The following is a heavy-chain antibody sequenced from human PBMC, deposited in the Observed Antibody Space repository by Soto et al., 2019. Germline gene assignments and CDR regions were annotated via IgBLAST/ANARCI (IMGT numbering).Heavy chain of an antibody. J-gene: IGHJ5*02. CDR2: IDGSGGIT. CDR3: VKKSGWFNT. V-gene: IGHV3-23*01. Sequence: QFLQSGGGLVQPGGSLTLSCAASGFTFGTTDMSWVRQAPGERREWVSTIDGSGGITYYADSVKGRFTISRDNSRNTVYLQMNSLRGDDTALYYCVKKSGWFNTWGQGALVTVSS. CDR1: GFTFGTTD. D-gene: IGHD3-10*01.